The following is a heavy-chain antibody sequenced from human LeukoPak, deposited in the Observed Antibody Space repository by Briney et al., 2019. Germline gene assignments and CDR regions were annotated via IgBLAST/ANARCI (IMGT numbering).Heavy chain of an antibody. D-gene: IGHD5-12*01. CDR1: GGSISSGDYY. Sequence: SETLSLTCTVSGGSISSGDYYWSWIRQPPGKGLEWIGYIYYSGSTYYNPSLKSRVTISVDTPKNQFSLKLSSVTAADTAVYYCARSDIAGYFDFWGQGTLVTVSS. J-gene: IGHJ4*02. V-gene: IGHV4-30-4*01. CDR2: IYYSGST. CDR3: ARSDIAGYFDF.